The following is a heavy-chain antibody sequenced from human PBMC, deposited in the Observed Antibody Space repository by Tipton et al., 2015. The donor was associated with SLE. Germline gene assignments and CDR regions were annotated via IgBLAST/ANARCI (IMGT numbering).Heavy chain of an antibody. V-gene: IGHV4-59*11. D-gene: IGHD3-3*01. CDR2: IYYSGST. CDR1: GGSISSHY. Sequence: TLSLTCTVSGGSISSHYWSWIRQPPGKGLEWIGYIYYSGSTNYNPSLKSRVTISVDTSRNQFSLKLSSVTAADTAVYYCARGTMLGDFWSGYLPRFDYWGQGTLVTVSS. J-gene: IGHJ4*02. CDR3: ARGTMLGDFWSGYLPRFDY.